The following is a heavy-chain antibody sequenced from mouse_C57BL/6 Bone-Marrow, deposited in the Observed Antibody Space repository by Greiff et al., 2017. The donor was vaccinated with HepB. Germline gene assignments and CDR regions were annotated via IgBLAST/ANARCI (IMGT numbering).Heavy chain of an antibody. V-gene: IGHV1-72*01. CDR3: AKGSTMITSYYFDY. J-gene: IGHJ2*01. CDR2: IDPNSGGT. D-gene: IGHD2-4*01. Sequence: QVHVKQPGAELVKPGASVKLSCKASGYTFTSYWMHWVKQRPGRGLEWIGRIDPNSGGTKYNEKFKSKATLTVDKPSSTAYMQLSSLTSEDSAVYYCAKGSTMITSYYFDYWGQGTTLTVSS. CDR1: GYTFTSYW.